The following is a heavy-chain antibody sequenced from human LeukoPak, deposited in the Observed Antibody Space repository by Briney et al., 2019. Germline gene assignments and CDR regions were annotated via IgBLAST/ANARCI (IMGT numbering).Heavy chain of an antibody. CDR3: ATIQIKLGYDAFDI. D-gene: IGHD7-27*01. J-gene: IGHJ3*02. CDR2: FDPEDGET. Sequence: ASVKVSCKVSGYTLTELSMHWVRQAPGKRLEWMGGFDPEDGETIYAQKFQGRVTMTEDTSTVTAYMELSSLRSEDTAVYYCATIQIKLGYDAFDIWGQGTMVTVSS. V-gene: IGHV1-24*01. CDR1: GYTLTELS.